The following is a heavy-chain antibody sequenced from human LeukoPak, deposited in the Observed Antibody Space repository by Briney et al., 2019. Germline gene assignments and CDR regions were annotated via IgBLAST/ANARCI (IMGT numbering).Heavy chain of an antibody. CDR3: ARLGYCSSTSCYAYGAFDY. D-gene: IGHD2-2*01. V-gene: IGHV1-69*13. Sequence: SVKVSCKASGGTFSSYAISWVRQAPGQGLEWMGGIISILGTANYAQKFQGRVTITADESTSTAYMELSSLRSEDTAVYYCARLGYCSSTSCYAYGAFDYWGQGTLVTVSS. CDR1: GGTFSSYA. J-gene: IGHJ4*02. CDR2: IISILGTA.